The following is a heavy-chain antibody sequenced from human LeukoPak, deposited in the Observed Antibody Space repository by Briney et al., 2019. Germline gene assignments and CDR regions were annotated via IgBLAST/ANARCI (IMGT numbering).Heavy chain of an antibody. Sequence: ASVKVSCKASGYTFTSYGISWVRQAPGQGLEWMGWISAYNGNTNYAQKLQGRVTMTTDTSTSTAYMELRSLRSDDTAVYYCARAVGYCSGGSCYYFDYWGQGTLVTVSS. V-gene: IGHV1-18*01. CDR1: GYTFTSYG. CDR3: ARAVGYCSGGSCYYFDY. D-gene: IGHD2-15*01. CDR2: ISAYNGNT. J-gene: IGHJ4*02.